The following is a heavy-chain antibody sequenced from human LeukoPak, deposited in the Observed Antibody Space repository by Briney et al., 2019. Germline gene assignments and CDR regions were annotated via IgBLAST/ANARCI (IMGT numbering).Heavy chain of an antibody. CDR2: ISYTGTT. D-gene: IGHD5-24*01. J-gene: IGHJ3*02. Sequence: SETLSLTCDVSGASIRNKFWSWLRHPPGKALEWIGYISYTGTTNYNPSLQSRVTISVDTSKNQLSLKLTSMTAADTAVYYCARVQRGLDAFDIWGQGTMVTVSS. V-gene: IGHV4-59*01. CDR1: GASIRNKF. CDR3: ARVQRGLDAFDI.